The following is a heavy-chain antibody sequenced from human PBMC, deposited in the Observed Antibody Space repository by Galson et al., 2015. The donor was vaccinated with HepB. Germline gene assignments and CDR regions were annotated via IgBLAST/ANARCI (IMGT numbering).Heavy chain of an antibody. CDR1: GGTLSRYT. Sequence: SVKVSCKASGGTLSRYTFNWVRQAPGQGLEWMGRIIPIVGIPKYAQKFQGRATITADESTSTAYMELSSLRSEDTAVYYCATSSGGLFDPNFDFWGQGTLVTVSS. D-gene: IGHD3-9*01. V-gene: IGHV1-69*02. J-gene: IGHJ4*02. CDR3: ATSSGGLFDPNFDF. CDR2: IIPIVGIP.